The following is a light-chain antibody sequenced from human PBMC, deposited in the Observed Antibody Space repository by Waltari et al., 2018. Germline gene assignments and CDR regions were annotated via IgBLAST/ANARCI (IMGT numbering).Light chain of an antibody. V-gene: IGKV3-20*01. Sequence: DILLTQSPGTLSLSHGERATLSCRASQSVSSSYLAWYQQKPGPAPRLLIYGASSRATGIPDRFSGSGSGTDFTLTISRLEPEDFAVYYCQQYGSSPYTFGQGTKLEIK. J-gene: IGKJ2*01. CDR3: QQYGSSPYT. CDR1: QSVSSSY. CDR2: GAS.